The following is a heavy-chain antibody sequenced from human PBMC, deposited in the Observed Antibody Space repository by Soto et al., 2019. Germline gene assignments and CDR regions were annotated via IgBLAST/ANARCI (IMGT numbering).Heavy chain of an antibody. CDR2: INHRGNT. D-gene: IGHD2-8*01. V-gene: IGHV4-34*01. Sequence: QVRLQQWGAGLSKPSETLSLTCAVYGGSFSGYYWTWIRQPPGKGLEWIGEINHRGNTNYNPSLKSRVTISVDTSKNQFSLKLTSVTAADTAVYYGARQEVPQWFTKGYYGMDVWDQGTTVTVSS. J-gene: IGHJ6*02. CDR1: GGSFSGYY. CDR3: ARQEVPQWFTKGYYGMDV.